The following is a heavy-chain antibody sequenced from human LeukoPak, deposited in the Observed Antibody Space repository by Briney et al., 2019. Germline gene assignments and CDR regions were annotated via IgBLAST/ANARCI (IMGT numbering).Heavy chain of an antibody. CDR2: ISSSSSYI. CDR1: GFTFSDSY. J-gene: IGHJ4*02. V-gene: IGHV3-21*01. Sequence: GGSLRLSCAASGFTFSDSYMTWVRQAPGKGLEWVSSISSSSSYIYYADSVKGRFTISRDNAKNSLYLQMNSLRAEDTAVYYCARLYDGSAYHADHFDYWGQGTLVIVSS. CDR3: ARLYDGSAYHADHFDY. D-gene: IGHD3-22*01.